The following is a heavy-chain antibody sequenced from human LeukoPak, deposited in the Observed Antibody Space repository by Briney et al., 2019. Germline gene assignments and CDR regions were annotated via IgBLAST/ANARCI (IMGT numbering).Heavy chain of an antibody. V-gene: IGHV3-74*01. CDR3: ARGPGSSGGAYVGDY. Sequence: PGGSLRLSCVASGFTFSNHWMHWVRHVPGKGLVWVSRIDGGGSSTSYADSVKGRFSISRDNGENTLYLQMNSLRVEDTAVYYCARGPGSSGGAYVGDYWGHGTLVTVSS. CDR1: GFTFSNHW. J-gene: IGHJ4*01. CDR2: IDGGGSST. D-gene: IGHD3-22*01.